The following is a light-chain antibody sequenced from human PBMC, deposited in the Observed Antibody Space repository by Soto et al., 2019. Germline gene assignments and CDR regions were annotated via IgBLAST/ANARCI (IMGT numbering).Light chain of an antibody. V-gene: IGLV2-14*01. J-gene: IGLJ1*01. CDR3: SSYTTTNTYV. CDR1: SSDVGGYNY. Sequence: SDLTHPAYVSGSPGQSITLSYTGTSSDVGGYNYFSWYQQHPGKAPKLMIYDVTHRPSGVSNRFSGSKSGNTASLTISGLQAEDEADYYCSSYTTTNTYVFGTGTKVTVL. CDR2: DVT.